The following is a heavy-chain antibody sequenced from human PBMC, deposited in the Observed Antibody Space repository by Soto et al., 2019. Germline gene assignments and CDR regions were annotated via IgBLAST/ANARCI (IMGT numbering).Heavy chain of an antibody. V-gene: IGHV3-13*01. CDR1: GFTFSSYD. J-gene: IGHJ6*03. Sequence: GGSLRLSCAASGFTFSSYDMHWVRQATGKGLEWVSAIGTAGDTYYPGSVKGRFTISRENAKNSLYLQMNSLRAGDTAVYYCARGGHCSSTSCYSSDYMDVWGKGTTVTVSS. CDR3: ARGGHCSSTSCYSSDYMDV. D-gene: IGHD2-2*02. CDR2: IGTAGDT.